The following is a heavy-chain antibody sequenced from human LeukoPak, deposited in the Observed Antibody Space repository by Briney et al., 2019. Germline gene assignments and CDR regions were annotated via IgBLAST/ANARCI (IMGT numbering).Heavy chain of an antibody. CDR1: GFTFDDYA. J-gene: IGHJ4*02. V-gene: IGHV3-9*01. CDR2: ISWNSGRI. Sequence: PGGSLRLSCAASGFTFDDYAMHWVRQAPGKGLEWVSSISWNSGRIGYADSVKGRFTISRDNAKNSLYLQMNNLRAEDTALYYCAKGSDILTGYYRSAFDSWAREPWSPSPQ. CDR3: AKGSDILTGYYRSAFDS. D-gene: IGHD3-9*01.